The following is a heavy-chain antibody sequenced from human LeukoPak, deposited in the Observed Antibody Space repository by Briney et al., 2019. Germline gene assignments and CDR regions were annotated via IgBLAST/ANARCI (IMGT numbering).Heavy chain of an antibody. Sequence: PGGSLRLSCAASGFTFSSYSMNWVRQAPGKGLEWVSYISSSSSTIYYADSVKGRFTISRDNAKNSLYLQMNSLRDEDTAVYYCARDLYYYDSSGYYPEAFDSWGQGTMVTV. CDR2: ISSSSSTI. CDR3: ARDLYYYDSSGYYPEAFDS. J-gene: IGHJ3*02. V-gene: IGHV3-48*02. D-gene: IGHD3-22*01. CDR1: GFTFSSYS.